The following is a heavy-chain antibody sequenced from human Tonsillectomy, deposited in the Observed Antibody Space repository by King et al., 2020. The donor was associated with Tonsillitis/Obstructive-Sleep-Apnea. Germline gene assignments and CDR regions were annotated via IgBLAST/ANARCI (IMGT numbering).Heavy chain of an antibody. CDR2: MYYSGST. J-gene: IGHJ2*01. V-gene: IGHV4-31*03. CDR1: GGSISSGGYY. Sequence: QLQESGPGLVKPSQTLSLTCTVSGGSISSGGYYWSWIRQHPGKGLEWIGYMYYSGSTYHNPSLKSRVTISVDTSKNQFSLKLSSVTAADTAVYFCARTSLYWYFDLWGRGTLVTVSS. CDR3: ARTSLYWYFDL.